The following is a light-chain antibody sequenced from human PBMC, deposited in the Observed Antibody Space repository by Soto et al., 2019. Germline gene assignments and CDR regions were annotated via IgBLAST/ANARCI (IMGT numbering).Light chain of an antibody. Sequence: QSALTQPASVSGSPGQSIPISCTGTSSDVGGYNYVSGYQQHPGKAPKLMIYEVSNRPSGVSNRFSGSKSGNTASLTISGLQAEDEADYYCSSYTSSSIDYVFGTGTKLTVL. CDR2: EVS. CDR3: SSYTSSSIDYV. J-gene: IGLJ1*01. CDR1: SSDVGGYNY. V-gene: IGLV2-14*01.